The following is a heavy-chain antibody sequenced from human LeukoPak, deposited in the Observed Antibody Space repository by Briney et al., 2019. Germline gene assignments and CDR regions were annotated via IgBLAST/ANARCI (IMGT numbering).Heavy chain of an antibody. J-gene: IGHJ3*02. CDR3: ARVPETVLTGFDTIYAFDI. CDR1: GFTFSSYG. Sequence: SGGSLRLSCAASGFTFSSYGMNWVRQAPGKGLEWVSSISSSSSYIYYADSVKGRFTISRDNAKNSLYLQMNSLRAEDTAVYYCARVPETVLTGFDTIYAFDIWGQGTMVTVSS. V-gene: IGHV3-21*01. D-gene: IGHD3-9*01. CDR2: ISSSSSYI.